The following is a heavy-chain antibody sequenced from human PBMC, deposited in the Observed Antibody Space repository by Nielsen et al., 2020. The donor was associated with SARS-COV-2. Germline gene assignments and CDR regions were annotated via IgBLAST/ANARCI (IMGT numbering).Heavy chain of an antibody. CDR3: ARDQTMVTGAEYYPH. J-gene: IGHJ1*01. CDR2: INVGNTNR. D-gene: IGHD4/OR15-4a*01. V-gene: IGHV1-3*01. CDR1: GYTFTTYA. Sequence: ASVKVSCKTSGYTFTTYAIHWVRQAPGQRLEWMGWINVGNTNRKYSEKFQGRATIATDISASTAYMELSGLRSEDTAIYYCARDQTMVTGAEYYPHWGQGTFVSVSS.